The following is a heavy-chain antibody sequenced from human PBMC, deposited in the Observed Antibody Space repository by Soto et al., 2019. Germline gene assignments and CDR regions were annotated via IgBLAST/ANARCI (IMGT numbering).Heavy chain of an antibody. D-gene: IGHD4-17*01. Sequence: QVQLQESGPGLVKPSETLSLTCTVSGGSVSSGSYYWSWIRQPPGKGLEWIGYFYYSGSTNYNPSLKSQLTLAVDTSKNQFYLKLSSVTAADTAVYYCARANYGGNLLFDYWGQGTLVTVSS. V-gene: IGHV4-61*01. CDR2: FYYSGST. CDR1: GGSVSSGSYY. CDR3: ARANYGGNLLFDY. J-gene: IGHJ4*02.